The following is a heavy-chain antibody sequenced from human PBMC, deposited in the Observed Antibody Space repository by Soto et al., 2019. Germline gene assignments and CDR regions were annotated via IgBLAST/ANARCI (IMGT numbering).Heavy chain of an antibody. V-gene: IGHV3-23*01. Sequence: PGGSLRLSCAASGFTFSSYAMSWVRQAPGKGLEWVSAISGSGGSTYYADSVKGRFTISRDNSKNTLYLQMNSLRAEDTAVYYCAKDQSTTYYYDSSGYYYAPGAFDIWGQGTMVTVSS. CDR3: AKDQSTTYYYDSSGYYYAPGAFDI. D-gene: IGHD3-22*01. CDR1: GFTFSSYA. J-gene: IGHJ3*02. CDR2: ISGSGGST.